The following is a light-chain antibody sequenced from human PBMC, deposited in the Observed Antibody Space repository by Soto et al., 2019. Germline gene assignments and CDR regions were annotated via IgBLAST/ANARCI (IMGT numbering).Light chain of an antibody. CDR2: AAS. CDR1: QSVSNN. Sequence: EIVMTQSPATLSVSPGERATLSCRASQSVSNNLAWYQQKPGQAPRLLIYAASTRATGIPARFSGSGSGTESTLTISSLQSEDFAVYYCQQYNNWPWTFGQGTKVDIK. J-gene: IGKJ1*01. V-gene: IGKV3-15*01. CDR3: QQYNNWPWT.